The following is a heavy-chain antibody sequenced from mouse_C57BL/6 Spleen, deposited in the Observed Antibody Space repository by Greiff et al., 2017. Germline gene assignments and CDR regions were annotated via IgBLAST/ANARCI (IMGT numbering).Heavy chain of an antibody. V-gene: IGHV1-69*01. D-gene: IGHD2-4*01. CDR3: ARAYDYDVSWFAY. CDR2: IDPADSYT. CDR1: GYTFTSYW. J-gene: IGHJ3*01. Sequence: QVQLQQSGAVLVMPGASVKLSCKASGYTFTSYWMHWVKQRPGQGLEWIGEIDPADSYTNYNQKFKGKSTLTAVKSSSTAYMQLSSLTSEDSAVYYCARAYDYDVSWFAYWGEEGLVTISA.